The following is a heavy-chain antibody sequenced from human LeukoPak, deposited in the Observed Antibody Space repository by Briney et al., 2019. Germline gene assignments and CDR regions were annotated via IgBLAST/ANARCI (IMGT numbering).Heavy chain of an antibody. Sequence: GGSLRLSCAASRFTFSTYAMSWVRQAPGKGLEWVSTISGSGGSTYYADSVKGRFTISRDNSKNTLYLQINSLRAEDTAVYYCAKGPYYDSSGYNDYWGQGTLVTVSS. J-gene: IGHJ4*02. CDR2: ISGSGGST. CDR3: AKGPYYDSSGYNDY. D-gene: IGHD3-22*01. V-gene: IGHV3-23*01. CDR1: RFTFSTYA.